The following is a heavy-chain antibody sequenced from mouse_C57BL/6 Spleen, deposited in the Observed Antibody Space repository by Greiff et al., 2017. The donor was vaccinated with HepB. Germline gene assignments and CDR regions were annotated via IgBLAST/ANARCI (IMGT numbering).Heavy chain of an antibody. J-gene: IGHJ3*01. CDR2: INPSSGYT. CDR1: GYTFTSYW. Sequence: QVQLQQSGAELAKPGASVKLSCKASGYTFTSYWMHWVKQRPGQGLEWIGYINPSSGYTKYNQKFKDKDTLTADKSSSTAYMQLSSLTYEDSAVYYCARGYDGTAWFAYWGQGTMVTVSA. V-gene: IGHV1-7*01. CDR3: ARGYDGTAWFAY. D-gene: IGHD2-3*01.